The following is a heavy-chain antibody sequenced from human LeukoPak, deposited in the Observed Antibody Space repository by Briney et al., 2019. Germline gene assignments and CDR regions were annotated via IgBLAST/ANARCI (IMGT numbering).Heavy chain of an antibody. CDR3: ARELLYGSGSYYYFDY. V-gene: IGHV6-1*01. D-gene: IGHD3-10*01. CDR2: TYYRSKWYN. Sequence: SQTLSLTCAISGDSVSSNSAAWNWIRQSPSRGLEWLGRTYYRSKWYNDYPVSVKSRITINPDTSKNQFSLQLNSVTPEDTAVYYCARELLYGSGSYYYFDYWGQGTLVTVSS. J-gene: IGHJ4*02. CDR1: GDSVSSNSAA.